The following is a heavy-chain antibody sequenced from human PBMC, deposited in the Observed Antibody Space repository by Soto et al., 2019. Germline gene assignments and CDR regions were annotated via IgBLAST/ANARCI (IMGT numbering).Heavy chain of an antibody. D-gene: IGHD2-2*01. V-gene: IGHV3-11*05. J-gene: IGHJ3*02. CDR2: ISTGSGYT. CDR1: GFTFSDHY. CDR3: ARTEYQLLNGAFDI. Sequence: QVQLVESGGGLVKPGGSLRLSCAASGFTFSDHYMSWIRQAPGKGLEWVSYISTGSGYTNYADSVKGRFTISRDNAKSPLYLQMNSLRAEDTAVYYCARTEYQLLNGAFDIWGQGTMVTVSS.